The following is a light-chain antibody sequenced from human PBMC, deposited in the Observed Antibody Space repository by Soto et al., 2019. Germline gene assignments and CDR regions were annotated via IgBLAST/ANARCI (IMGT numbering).Light chain of an antibody. J-gene: IGKJ1*01. CDR2: ESC. Sequence: EIVLTQSPGTLSLSPGERATLSCMPSQSSRGLFACHQQKPGPAPRLLIYESCNRATGTAARFSGSASATDFTLTISRLEPEDFAVYYRQQRSNWPQTFGQGTKV. CDR3: QQRSNWPQT. CDR1: QSSRGL. V-gene: IGKV3-11*01.